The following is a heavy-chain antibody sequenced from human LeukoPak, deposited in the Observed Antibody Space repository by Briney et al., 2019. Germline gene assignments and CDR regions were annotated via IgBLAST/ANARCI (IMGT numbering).Heavy chain of an antibody. CDR3: ARFWSQGYCSGGSCYPPYFDY. J-gene: IGHJ4*02. CDR1: GFTFSSYA. CDR2: IYYSGST. V-gene: IGHV4-31*02. Sequence: LRLSCAASGFTFSSYAMSWIRQHPGKGLEWIGYIYYSGSTYYNPSLKSRVTISVDTSKNQFSLKLSSVTAADTAVYYCARFWSQGYCSGGSCYPPYFDYWGQGTLVTVSS. D-gene: IGHD2-15*01.